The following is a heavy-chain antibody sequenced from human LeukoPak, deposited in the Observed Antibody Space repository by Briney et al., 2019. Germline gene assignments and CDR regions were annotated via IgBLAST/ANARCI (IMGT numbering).Heavy chain of an antibody. V-gene: IGHV1-69*04. CDR2: IIPILGIA. CDR3: ARGRQFGHFLSYYSGMDV. J-gene: IGHJ6*02. Sequence: SVKVSCKASGGTFSSYAISWVRQAPGQGLKWMGRIIPILGIANYAQKFQGRVTITADKSTSTAYMELSSLRSEDTAVYYCARGRQFGHFLSYYSGMDVWGQGTTVTVSS. CDR1: GGTFSSYA. D-gene: IGHD3-10*01.